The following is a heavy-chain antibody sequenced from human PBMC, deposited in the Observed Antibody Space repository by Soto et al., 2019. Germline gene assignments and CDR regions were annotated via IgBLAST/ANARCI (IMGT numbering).Heavy chain of an antibody. V-gene: IGHV3-30*18. Sequence: QVQLVESGGGVVQPGRSLRLSCAASGFTFSWSGMHWVRQAPGKGLEWVAVISYDGSNKYYVDSVKGRFTISRDNSKNTLYLQMNSLRAEDTAVYYCAKDLSGGWTLDYWGQGRLVTVSS. CDR2: ISYDGSNK. CDR1: GFTFSWSG. CDR3: AKDLSGGWTLDY. J-gene: IGHJ4*02. D-gene: IGHD6-19*01.